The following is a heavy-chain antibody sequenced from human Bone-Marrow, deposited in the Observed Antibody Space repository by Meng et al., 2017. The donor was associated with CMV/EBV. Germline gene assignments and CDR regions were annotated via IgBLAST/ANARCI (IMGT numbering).Heavy chain of an antibody. D-gene: IGHD1-14*01. J-gene: IGHJ4*02. CDR1: RYTFTSYY. V-gene: IGHV1-46*01. CDR2: INPSGGST. CDR3: ARTTSGSFDY. Sequence: GGSLRLSCVASRYTFTSYYMHWVRQAPGQGLEWMGIINPSGGSTSYAQKFQGRVTMTRDTSTSTVYMELSSLRSEDTAVYYCARTTSGSFDYWGQGTLVTVSS.